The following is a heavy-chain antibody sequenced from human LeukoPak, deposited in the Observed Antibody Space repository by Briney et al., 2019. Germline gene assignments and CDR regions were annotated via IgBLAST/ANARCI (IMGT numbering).Heavy chain of an antibody. J-gene: IGHJ4*02. Sequence: GGSLRLSCAASGFTFSSYGMHWVRQAPGKGLERVAVISYDGSNKYYADSVKGRFTISRDNSKNTLYLQMNSLRAEDTAVYYCAKDLGSYLDYWGQGTLVTVSS. CDR1: GFTFSSYG. D-gene: IGHD3-16*02. CDR3: AKDLGSYLDY. CDR2: ISYDGSNK. V-gene: IGHV3-30*18.